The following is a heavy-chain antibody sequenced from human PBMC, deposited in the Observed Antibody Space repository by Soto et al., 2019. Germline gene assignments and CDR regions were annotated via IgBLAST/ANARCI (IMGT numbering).Heavy chain of an antibody. CDR2: ISYDGSNK. Sequence: PGGSLRLSCAASGFTFSSYGMHWVRQAPGKGLEWVAVISYDGSNKYYADSVKGRFTISRDNSKNTLYLQMNSLRAEDTAVYYCANLVTTLGHDAFDIWGQGTMVTVSS. V-gene: IGHV3-30*18. CDR1: GFTFSSYG. CDR3: ANLVTTLGHDAFDI. D-gene: IGHD4-17*01. J-gene: IGHJ3*02.